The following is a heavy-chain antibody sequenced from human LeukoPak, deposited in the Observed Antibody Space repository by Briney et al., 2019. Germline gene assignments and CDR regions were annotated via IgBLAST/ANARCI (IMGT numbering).Heavy chain of an antibody. CDR1: GFTFSGYS. Sequence: GGSLRLSCAASGFTFSGYSMNWVRQVPGKGLEWVSYISSSSSTIYYADPVKGRFTISRDNAKNSLYLQMNSLRAEDTAVYYCARVLSGSYYYYYYMDVWGKGTTVTVSS. D-gene: IGHD1-26*01. V-gene: IGHV3-48*01. CDR2: ISSSSSTI. CDR3: ARVLSGSYYYYYYMDV. J-gene: IGHJ6*03.